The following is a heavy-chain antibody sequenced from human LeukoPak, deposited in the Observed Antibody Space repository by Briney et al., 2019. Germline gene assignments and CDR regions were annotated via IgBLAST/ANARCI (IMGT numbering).Heavy chain of an antibody. D-gene: IGHD3-22*01. CDR1: GGSFSGYY. J-gene: IGHJ3*01. Sequence: SETLSLTCAVYGGSFSGYYWSWIRQPPGKGLEWIGEINHSGSTNYNPSLKSRVTISVDTSKNQFSLKLSPVTAADTAVYYCARGGTTYYYDSSGSSTLWGQGTMVTVSS. CDR2: INHSGST. CDR3: ARGGTTYYYDSSGSSTL. V-gene: IGHV4-34*01.